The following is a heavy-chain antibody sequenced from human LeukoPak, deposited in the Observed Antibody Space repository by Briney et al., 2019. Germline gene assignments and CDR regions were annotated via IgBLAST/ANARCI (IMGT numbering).Heavy chain of an antibody. Sequence: SETLSLTCTVSGGSISSGVYCWSWIRQRPGEGLQRIGYICSSGSAYYNASLKSRVSMSTDTSNNQFSLKLNSVTAADTAVYYWAREGGGSLQGMDVGAQGTRVTVSS. CDR2: ICSSGSA. V-gene: IGHV4-31*03. J-gene: IGHJ6*02. CDR1: GGSISSGVYC. D-gene: IGHD2-15*01. CDR3: AREGGGSLQGMDV.